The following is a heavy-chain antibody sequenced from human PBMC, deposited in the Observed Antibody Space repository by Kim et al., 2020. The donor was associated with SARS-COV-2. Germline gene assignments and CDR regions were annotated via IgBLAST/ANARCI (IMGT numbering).Heavy chain of an antibody. CDR2: IKSKTDGGTT. CDR3: TTDGTLYCSSTSCSEPEYFQH. Sequence: GGSLRLSCAASGFTFSNAWMSWVRQAPGKGLEWVGRIKSKTDGGTTDYAAPVKGRFTISRDDSKNTLYLQMNSLKTEDTAVYYCTTDGTLYCSSTSCSEPEYFQHWGQGTLVTVSS. CDR1: GFTFSNAW. V-gene: IGHV3-15*01. D-gene: IGHD2-2*01. J-gene: IGHJ1*01.